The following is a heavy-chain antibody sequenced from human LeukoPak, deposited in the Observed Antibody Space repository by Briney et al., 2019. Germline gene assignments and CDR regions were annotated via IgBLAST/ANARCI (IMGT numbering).Heavy chain of an antibody. J-gene: IGHJ4*02. CDR1: GFTFSSYS. V-gene: IGHV3-21*01. CDR3: ARAGGNSVGY. CDR2: ISSSSSYI. D-gene: IGHD4-23*01. Sequence: GGSLRLSCAASGFTFSSYSMNWVRQAPGKGLEWVSSISSSSSYIYYADSVKGRFTIPRGNAKNSLYLQMNSLRAEDKAVYYCARAGGNSVGYWGQGTLVTVSS.